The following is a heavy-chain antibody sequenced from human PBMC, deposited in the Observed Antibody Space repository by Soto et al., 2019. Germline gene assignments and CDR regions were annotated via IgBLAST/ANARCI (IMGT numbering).Heavy chain of an antibody. CDR3: ARGPARDSIAAAGTDY. Sequence: QVQLQESGPGLVKPSQTLSLTCTVSGGSISSGGYYWSWIRQHPGKGLEWIGYIYYSGSTYYNPSLKSRVTIAVATSKNPFSLKLSSVTAADTAVYYCARGPARDSIAAAGTDYWGQGTLVTVSS. CDR2: IYYSGST. V-gene: IGHV4-31*03. D-gene: IGHD6-13*01. CDR1: GGSISSGGYY. J-gene: IGHJ4*02.